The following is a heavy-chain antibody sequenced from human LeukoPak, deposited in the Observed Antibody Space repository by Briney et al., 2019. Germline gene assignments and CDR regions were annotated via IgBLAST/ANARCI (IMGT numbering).Heavy chain of an antibody. CDR3: AWWSSTYYYDSSGYADY. Sequence: GESLKISCKGSGYSFTSYWIGWVRQMPGKGLEWMGIIYPGDSDTRYSPSFQGQVTISADKSISTAYLQWSSLKASDTAMYYCAWWSSTYYYDSSGYADYWGQGTLVTVSS. J-gene: IGHJ4*02. V-gene: IGHV5-51*01. D-gene: IGHD3-22*01. CDR1: GYSFTSYW. CDR2: IYPGDSDT.